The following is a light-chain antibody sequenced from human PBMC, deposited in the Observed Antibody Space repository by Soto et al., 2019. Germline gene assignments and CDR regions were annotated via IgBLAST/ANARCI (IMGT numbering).Light chain of an antibody. CDR3: QQYDRYPWT. Sequence: IQMTQSPSTLSAFVGDRVTITCRASQSIGGWLAWYQQKRGKAPKLXIYKASTLDSGVPSRFSGRGSWTEFTLTISSLQPDDFATYDCQQYDRYPWTFGQGAKV. CDR2: KAS. J-gene: IGKJ1*01. V-gene: IGKV1-5*03. CDR1: QSIGGW.